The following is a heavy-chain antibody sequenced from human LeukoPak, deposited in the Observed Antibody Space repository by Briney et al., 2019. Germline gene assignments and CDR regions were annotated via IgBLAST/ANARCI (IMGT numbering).Heavy chain of an antibody. CDR1: GGSISSGDYY. CDR3: ARDSYGYASADY. V-gene: IGHV4-30-4*01. Sequence: PSETLSLTCTVSGGSISSGDYYWSWIRQPPGKGLEWIGYIFYSGTTYYNPSLKSRVNISVDTSNNQFSLRLSSLTAADTAVYYCARDSYGYASADYWGQGTLVTVSS. J-gene: IGHJ4*02. D-gene: IGHD5-18*01. CDR2: IFYSGTT.